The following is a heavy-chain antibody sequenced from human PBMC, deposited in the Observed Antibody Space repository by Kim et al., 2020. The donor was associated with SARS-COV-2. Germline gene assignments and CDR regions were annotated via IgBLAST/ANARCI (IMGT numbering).Heavy chain of an antibody. CDR2: IYYSGST. CDR1: GGSISSYY. CDR3: ATVGSSWQFDY. V-gene: IGHV4-59*08. J-gene: IGHJ4*02. Sequence: SETLSLTCTVSGGSISSYYWSWIRQPPGKGLEWIGYIYYSGSTNYNPSPKSRVTISVDTSKNQFSLKLSSVTAADTAVYYCATVGSSWQFDYWGQGTLVTVSS. D-gene: IGHD6-13*01.